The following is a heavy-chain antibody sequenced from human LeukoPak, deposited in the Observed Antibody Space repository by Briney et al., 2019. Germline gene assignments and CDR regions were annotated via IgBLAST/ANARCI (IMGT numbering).Heavy chain of an antibody. CDR1: GGSISSDY. D-gene: IGHD1-14*01. Sequence: SETLSLTCTVSGGSISSDYWSWIRQPPGKGLEWIGYIYYSGSTNYNPSLKSRVTISVDTSKNQFSLKLSSVTAADTAVYYCARVSAGNWFDPWGQGTLVIVSS. CDR3: ARVSAGNWFDP. V-gene: IGHV4-59*01. CDR2: IYYSGST. J-gene: IGHJ5*02.